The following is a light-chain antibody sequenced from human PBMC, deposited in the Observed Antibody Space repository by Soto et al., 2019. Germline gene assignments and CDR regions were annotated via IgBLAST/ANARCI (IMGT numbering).Light chain of an antibody. Sequence: DIQMTQSPSSLSAAVGDSVTITCRASQSIGDSLAWYQQKPGKAPYLLISDVSSLERGVPSRFSGSGSGTEFTLTISSMQPDDFATFYCQQYNGYSRTFGQGTKVDNK. CDR1: QSIGDS. J-gene: IGKJ1*01. CDR3: QQYNGYSRT. CDR2: DVS. V-gene: IGKV1-5*01.